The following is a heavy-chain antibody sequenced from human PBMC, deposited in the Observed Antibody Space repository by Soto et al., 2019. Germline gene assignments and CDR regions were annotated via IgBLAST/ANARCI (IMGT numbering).Heavy chain of an antibody. D-gene: IGHD2-15*01. V-gene: IGHV4-61*01. CDR2: VQNDGTT. CDR3: AVHVAGGGGDGN. J-gene: IGHJ4*02. CDR1: GASVNNRNYL. Sequence: QVQLQESGPGLVKPSETLSLTCTVSGASVNNRNYLWSWISQPPGRGLEWIGQVQNDGTTEFDSSSLKIRLTFSIDASNNQFFLKLNSVTAADTAIYYCAVHVAGGGGDGNWGQGTLVTVSS.